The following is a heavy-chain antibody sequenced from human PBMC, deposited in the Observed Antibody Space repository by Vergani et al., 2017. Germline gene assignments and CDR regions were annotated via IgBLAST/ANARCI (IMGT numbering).Heavy chain of an antibody. V-gene: IGHV4-34*04. CDR2: IRPGANS. J-gene: IGHJ3*01. D-gene: IGHD3-3*01. CDR1: GGSFSGYL. CDR3: ARGLMRNITLFGESIIRGTDAFHV. Sequence: QVQLQQWGAGLLKPSEPLSLTCGVSGGSFSGYLWSWIRQSPGKGLEWIGEIRPGANSNRNPSLKSRATLSLDSSKKQFSLRLRSVTAADTAVYYCARGLMRNITLFGESIIRGTDAFHVWGQGTMVTVSS.